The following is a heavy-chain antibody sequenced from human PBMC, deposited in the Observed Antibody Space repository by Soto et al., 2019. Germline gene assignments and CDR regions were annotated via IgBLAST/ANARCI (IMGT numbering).Heavy chain of an antibody. V-gene: IGHV2-70*11. CDR1: GFSLSTYKMC. CDR2: IDWDDDK. Sequence: SGPTLVNPTQTLTLTCTFSGFSLSTYKMCVSWVRQPPGKALEWLARIDWDDDKYYSTSLKTRLTISKDTSKNQVVLILTNMDPGDTATYYCARTRPHPRNALDFWGQGTMVTVSS. J-gene: IGHJ3*01. CDR3: ARTRPHPRNALDF.